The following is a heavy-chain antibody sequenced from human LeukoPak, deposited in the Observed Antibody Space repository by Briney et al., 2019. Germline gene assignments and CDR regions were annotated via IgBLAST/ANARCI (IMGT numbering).Heavy chain of an antibody. J-gene: IGHJ3*02. V-gene: IGHV5-51*01. D-gene: IGHD3-9*01. CDR3: VRYFDWPHGAFDI. Sequence: HGESLKISCKGSGYSFTSYWIGWVRQMPGKGLEWMGIIYPGDSDTRYSPSFQGQVTISADKSISTAYLQWSSLKASDTAMYYCVRYFDWPHGAFDIWGQGTMVTVSS. CDR2: IYPGDSDT. CDR1: GYSFTSYW.